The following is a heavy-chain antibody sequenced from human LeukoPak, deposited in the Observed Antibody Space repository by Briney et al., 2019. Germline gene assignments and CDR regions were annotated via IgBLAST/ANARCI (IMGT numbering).Heavy chain of an antibody. CDR3: ARGFGVGSSEYDY. V-gene: IGHV3-21*01. Sequence: GSLRLSCAASGFTFSSYSMNWVRQAPGKGLEWVSSISSSSSYIYYADSVKGRFTISRDNAKNSLYLQMNSLRAEDTAVYYCARGFGVGSSEYDYWGQGTLVTVSS. J-gene: IGHJ4*02. CDR1: GFTFSSYS. D-gene: IGHD3-10*01. CDR2: ISSSSSYI.